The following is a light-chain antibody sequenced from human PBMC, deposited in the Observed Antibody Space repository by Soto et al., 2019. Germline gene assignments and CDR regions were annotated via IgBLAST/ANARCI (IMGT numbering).Light chain of an antibody. J-gene: IGKJ4*01. CDR1: QGVNSN. Sequence: EIVMTQSPATLSVFPGERATLSCMASQGVNSNLAWYQQKPGQAPRLLIYAVSTRATCIPARFSGSGSGTEFTIAISSLQSEDFAVYYCQQHNRWPLTFGAGTKLEIK. V-gene: IGKV3-15*01. CDR3: QQHNRWPLT. CDR2: AVS.